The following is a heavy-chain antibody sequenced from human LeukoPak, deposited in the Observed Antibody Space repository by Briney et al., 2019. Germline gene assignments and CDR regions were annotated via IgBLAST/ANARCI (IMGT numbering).Heavy chain of an antibody. D-gene: IGHD2-15*01. V-gene: IGHV3-74*01. Sequence: GGSLRLSCAASGFTFDDYAMHWVRQAPGKGLEWVSGISTDGSRPRYADSVNGRFTTSRDNAKNTRYLQMNSLRAEDTAVYFCVRDGQGSTPLDYWGQGTLVTVSS. CDR2: ISTDGSRP. CDR3: VRDGQGSTPLDY. J-gene: IGHJ4*02. CDR1: GFTFDDYA.